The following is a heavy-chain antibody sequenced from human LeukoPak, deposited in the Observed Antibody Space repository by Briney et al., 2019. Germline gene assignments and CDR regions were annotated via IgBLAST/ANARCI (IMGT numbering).Heavy chain of an antibody. J-gene: IGHJ4*02. D-gene: IGHD6-19*01. V-gene: IGHV3-30*02. Sequence: GGSLRLSCAASGFTFSSYGMHWVRQAPGKVLEWVAFIRYDGSNKYYADSVKGRFTISRDNSKNTLYLQMNSLRAEDTAVYYCAKQMTSSGWYSPFDYWGQGTLVTVSS. CDR3: AKQMTSSGWYSPFDY. CDR2: IRYDGSNK. CDR1: GFTFSSYG.